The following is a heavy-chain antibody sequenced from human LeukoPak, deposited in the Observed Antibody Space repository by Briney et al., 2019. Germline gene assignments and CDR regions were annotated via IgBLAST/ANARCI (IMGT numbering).Heavy chain of an antibody. CDR1: GGSINSSSYD. CDR2: INHSGST. D-gene: IGHD2-15*01. CDR3: ASTTRDLLSGGSCYES. V-gene: IGHV4-39*07. Sequence: PSETLSLTCTVSGGSINSSSYDWGWIRQPPGKGLEWIVEINHSGSTNYNPSLKSRVTISVDTSKNQFSLKLSSVTAADTAVYYCASTTRDLLSGGSCYESWGQGTLVTVSS. J-gene: IGHJ5*02.